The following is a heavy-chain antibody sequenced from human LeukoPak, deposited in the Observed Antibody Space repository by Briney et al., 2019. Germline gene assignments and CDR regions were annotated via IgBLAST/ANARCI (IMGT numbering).Heavy chain of an antibody. CDR2: FSGSGGST. CDR1: EFSVGSNY. V-gene: IGHV3-23*01. D-gene: IGHD4/OR15-4a*01. Sequence: RGSLRLSCAASEFSVGSNYMTWVRQAPGKGLEWVSAFSGSGGSTYYADSVKGRFTISRDNSKNTLYLQMNSLRAEDTAVYYCARSGLSRFDYWGQGTLVTVSS. J-gene: IGHJ4*02. CDR3: ARSGLSRFDY.